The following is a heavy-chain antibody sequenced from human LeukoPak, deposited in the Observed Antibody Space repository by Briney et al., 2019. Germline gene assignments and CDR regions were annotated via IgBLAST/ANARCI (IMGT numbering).Heavy chain of an antibody. CDR1: GFTFSSDE. CDR3: AKDGTTETTNYFYAMDV. D-gene: IGHD4-17*01. V-gene: IGHV3-48*03. Sequence: GGSLRLSCIGSGFTFSSDEMNWVRQAPGKGLEWVSYISIGGSTTYYADSVKGRFTISRDDAKNSLFLQMSSLRAEDTATYYCAKDGTTETTNYFYAMDVWGQGTTVTVSS. CDR2: ISIGGSTT. J-gene: IGHJ6*02.